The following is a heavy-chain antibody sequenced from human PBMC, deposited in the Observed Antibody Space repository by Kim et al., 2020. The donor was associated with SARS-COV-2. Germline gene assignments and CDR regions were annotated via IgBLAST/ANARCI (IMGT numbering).Heavy chain of an antibody. Sequence: ASVKVSCKASGYTFTSYYMHWVRQAPGQGLEWMGIINPSGGSTSYAQKFQGRVTMTRDTSTSTVYMELSSLRSEDTAVYYCARDRLLVYGDPRKGAFDIWGQGTMVTVSS. D-gene: IGHD4-17*01. V-gene: IGHV1-46*01. J-gene: IGHJ3*02. CDR2: INPSGGST. CDR3: ARDRLLVYGDPRKGAFDI. CDR1: GYTFTSYY.